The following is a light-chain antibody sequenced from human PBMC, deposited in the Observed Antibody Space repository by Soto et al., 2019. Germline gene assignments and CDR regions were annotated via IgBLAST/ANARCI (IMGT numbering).Light chain of an antibody. Sequence: QSALTQPASVSGSPGQSITISCTGTSSDVGGYNYVSWYQQHPGKAHKLMIYEVSNRPSGVSNRFFGSKSGNTASLTISGLQTEDEADYYCSSFTSINTWVFGGGTKLTVL. CDR1: SSDVGGYNY. CDR2: EVS. V-gene: IGLV2-14*01. CDR3: SSFTSINTWV. J-gene: IGLJ3*02.